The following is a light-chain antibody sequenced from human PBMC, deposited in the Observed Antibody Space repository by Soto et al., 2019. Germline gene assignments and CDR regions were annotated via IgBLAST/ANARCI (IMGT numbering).Light chain of an antibody. CDR3: HQYNNWPPIT. J-gene: IGKJ5*01. CDR1: QNIRNF. CDR2: DAS. Sequence: EIVLRHSPGTLSLSPGERATLSCRASQNIRNFLAWYQQKPGQAPRLLIYDASNRATGIPPRFSGSGSGTDFTLAISGLEPEDFAVYYCHQYNNWPPITFGQGTRLEIK. V-gene: IGKV3-11*01.